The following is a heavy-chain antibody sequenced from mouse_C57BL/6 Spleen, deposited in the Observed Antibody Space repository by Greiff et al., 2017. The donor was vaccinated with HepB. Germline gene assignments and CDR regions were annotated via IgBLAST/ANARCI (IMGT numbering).Heavy chain of an antibody. CDR2: ISYDGSN. Sequence: EVQLQESGPGLVKPSQSLSLTCSVTGYSITSGYYWNWIRQFPGNKLEWMGYISYDGSNNYNPSLKNRISITRDTSKNQFFLKLNSVTTEDTATYYCAREWGGSFDYWGQGTTLTVSS. CDR3: AREWGGSFDY. J-gene: IGHJ2*01. V-gene: IGHV3-6*01. CDR1: GYSITSGYY.